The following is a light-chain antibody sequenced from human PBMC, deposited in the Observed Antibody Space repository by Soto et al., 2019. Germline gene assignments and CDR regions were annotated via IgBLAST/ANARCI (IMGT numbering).Light chain of an antibody. CDR1: SSDVGAYNY. J-gene: IGLJ1*01. CDR3: ASHAASGA. CDR2: EVN. V-gene: IGLV2-8*01. Sequence: QSALTQPPSASGSPGQSVAISCTGTSSDVGAYNYVSWYQQHPGKAPKLLIYEVNKRPSGVPDRFSGSKSGNTASLTVSGLQADYEADYYCASHAASGALGTGTKVTVL.